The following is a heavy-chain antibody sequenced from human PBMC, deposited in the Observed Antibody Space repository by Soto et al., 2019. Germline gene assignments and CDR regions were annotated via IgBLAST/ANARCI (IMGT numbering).Heavy chain of an antibody. D-gene: IGHD2-8*01. J-gene: IGHJ4*02. V-gene: IGHV3-7*01. CDR3: AVRLRQPNYYFDY. Sequence: PGGSLRLSCAASGFTFSSYWMSWVRQAPGKWLEWVANIKQDGSENYYVDSVKGRFTISRDNAKNSLYLQMNSLRAEDTAVYYCAVRLRQPNYYFDYWGQGXLVTVSS. CDR2: IKQDGSEN. CDR1: GFTFSSYW.